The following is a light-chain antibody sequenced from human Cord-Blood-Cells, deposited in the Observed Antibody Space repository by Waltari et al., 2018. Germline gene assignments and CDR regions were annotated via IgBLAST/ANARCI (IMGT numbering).Light chain of an antibody. Sequence: QTMVTQEPSLTVSQGGTVTLTCASSTGAVTSGYYPNWFQHQPGKAPMALIDNTRNKHSWTPARFSGSLHGGKAALTLSGVQPEDEAEYDCRRYYVGAGVFGGGTKRTVL. CDR3: RRYYVGAGV. CDR2: NTR. J-gene: IGLJ3*02. CDR1: TGAVTSGYY. V-gene: IGLV7-43*01.